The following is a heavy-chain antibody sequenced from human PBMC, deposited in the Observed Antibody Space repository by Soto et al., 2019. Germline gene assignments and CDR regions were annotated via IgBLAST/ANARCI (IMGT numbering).Heavy chain of an antibody. D-gene: IGHD3-10*01. Sequence: EVQLVESGGGLVQPGGSLGLSCAASGFTFSGSWMHWVRQAPGKGLVWVSRINGDGSGTSYADFVKGRFTISRADAKNTLFLQMNGLRAEDTAVYYCARGIFGSGTANDYWGQGTLVTVSS. CDR1: GFTFSGSW. J-gene: IGHJ4*02. CDR2: INGDGSGT. CDR3: ARGIFGSGTANDY. V-gene: IGHV3-74*01.